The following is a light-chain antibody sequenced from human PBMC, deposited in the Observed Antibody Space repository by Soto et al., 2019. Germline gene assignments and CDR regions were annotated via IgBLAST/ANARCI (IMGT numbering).Light chain of an antibody. Sequence: DIQMTQSPSTLSASVGDRVTITCRASRNIGSWLAWYQQKAGKAPNLLIYRASILETGVPSRFTGSASGTEFTLTISSLQPDDFATYYCQQHNSYPWTFGQGTKVDIK. J-gene: IGKJ1*01. CDR2: RAS. V-gene: IGKV1-5*03. CDR3: QQHNSYPWT. CDR1: RNIGSW.